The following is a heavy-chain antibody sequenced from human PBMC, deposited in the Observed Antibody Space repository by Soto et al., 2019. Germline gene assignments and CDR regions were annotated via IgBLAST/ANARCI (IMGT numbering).Heavy chain of an antibody. CDR1: GGSISSGDYY. CDR3: ARSRTRAARPGRLDY. Sequence: QVQLQESGPGLVKPSQTLSLTCTVSGGSISSGDYYWSWIRQPPGKGLEWIGYIYYSGSTYYNPSLNSRVTISVDTSKNQFSLTLSSGTAADTAVYYCARSRTRAARPGRLDYWGQGTLVTVSS. CDR2: IYYSGST. V-gene: IGHV4-30-4*01. J-gene: IGHJ4*02. D-gene: IGHD6-6*01.